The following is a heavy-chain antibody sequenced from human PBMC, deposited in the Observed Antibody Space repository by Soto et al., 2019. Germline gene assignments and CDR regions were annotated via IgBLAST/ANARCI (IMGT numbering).Heavy chain of an antibody. J-gene: IGHJ4*02. V-gene: IGHV4-28*01. Sequence: SETLSLTCAVSGYPISSSNWWGWIRQPPGKGLEWIGYIYYSGTTYYNPSLKSRVTMSVDTSKNQFSLKLTSVTAVDTAVYYCARREIQGPIDYWGQGTLVTVSS. CDR2: IYYSGTT. D-gene: IGHD1-26*01. CDR1: GYPISSSNW. CDR3: ARREIQGPIDY.